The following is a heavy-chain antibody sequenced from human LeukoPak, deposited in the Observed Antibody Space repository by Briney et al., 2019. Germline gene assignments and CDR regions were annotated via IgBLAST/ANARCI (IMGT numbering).Heavy chain of an antibody. V-gene: IGHV4-39*07. CDR1: GGSISSSSYY. Sequence: PSETLSLTCTVSGGSISSSSYYWGWIRQPPGKGLEWIGSIYYSGSTYYNPSLKSRVTISVDTSKNQFSLKLSSVTAADTAVYYCARDRVDRLGYGDQPNWGQGTLVTVSS. D-gene: IGHD4-17*01. CDR2: IYYSGST. CDR3: ARDRVDRLGYGDQPN. J-gene: IGHJ4*02.